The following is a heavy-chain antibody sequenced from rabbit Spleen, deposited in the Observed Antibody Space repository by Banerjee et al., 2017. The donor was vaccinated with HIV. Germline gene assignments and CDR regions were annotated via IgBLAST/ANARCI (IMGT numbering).Heavy chain of an antibody. J-gene: IGHJ4*01. CDR2: IDVGSSGFT. V-gene: IGHV1S40*01. Sequence: QSLEESGGDLVKPGASLTLTCTASGFSLTSSDYICWVRQAPGKGLEWIACIDVGSSGFTYHANWAKGRFTISKTSSTTVTLQMTSLTAADTATYFCATNHYTGDFNLWGQGTLVTVS. CDR3: ATNHYTGDFNL. D-gene: IGHD4-1*01. CDR1: GFSLTSSDY.